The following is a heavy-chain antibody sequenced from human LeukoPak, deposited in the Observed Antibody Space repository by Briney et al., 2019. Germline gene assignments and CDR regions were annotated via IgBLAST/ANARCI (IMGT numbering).Heavy chain of an antibody. CDR2: IYTSGST. Sequence: SETLSLTCTVSGGSISGYYWSWIRQPAGKGLEWIGRIYTSGSTDYSPSLKGRVTMSVDTSKNQFSLRLTSVTAADTAVYYCARGGGDYGDLANDYWGQGTLVTVSA. CDR1: GGSISGYY. V-gene: IGHV4-4*07. J-gene: IGHJ4*02. D-gene: IGHD4-17*01. CDR3: ARGGGDYGDLANDY.